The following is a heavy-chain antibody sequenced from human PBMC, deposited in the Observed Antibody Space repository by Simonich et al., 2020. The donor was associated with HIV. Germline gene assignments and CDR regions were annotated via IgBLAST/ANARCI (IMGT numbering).Heavy chain of an antibody. CDR3: ATIPEYASSTGPQVYFDY. J-gene: IGHJ4*02. V-gene: IGHV1-69*09. Sequence: QVQLVQSGAEVKKPGSSVKVSCRDSGGPFSSYGFSWVRQAPEQGLEWVGGLIPFPGITHDAQNFQGRVTITADTSTGTAYMELSSLRSEDTAVYYCATIPEYASSTGPQVYFDYWGQGTLVTVSS. CDR1: GGPFSSYG. D-gene: IGHD6-6*01. CDR2: LIPFPGIT.